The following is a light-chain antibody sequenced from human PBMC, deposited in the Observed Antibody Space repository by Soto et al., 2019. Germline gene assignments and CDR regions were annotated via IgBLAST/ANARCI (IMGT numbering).Light chain of an antibody. CDR2: GAS. CDR1: QSVSSSY. J-gene: IGKJ4*01. CDR3: QQYGNSPA. Sequence: EIVLTQSPGTLSLSPGERATLSCRASQSVSSSYLAWYQQKPGQAPRLLIYGASSRATGIPNRFSGSGSGTDFTLTISRPEPEDFAVYYCQQYGNSPAFGGGTKVEIK. V-gene: IGKV3-20*01.